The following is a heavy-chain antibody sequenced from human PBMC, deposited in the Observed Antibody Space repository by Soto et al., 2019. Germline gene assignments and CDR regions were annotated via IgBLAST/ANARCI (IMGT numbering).Heavy chain of an antibody. CDR1: GYTFTSYY. D-gene: IGHD3-10*01. J-gene: IGHJ2*01. CDR3: ERMVEWYFDL. V-gene: IGHV1-46*04. Sequence: QVQLVQSGAEVKKPGASVKVSCKASGYTFTSYYMHWVRQAPGQGLEWMGIINPSGGSTSYAQKLQGRVTMTRDTSASEVYMELSSLRSEDTAVYYCERMVEWYFDLWGRGTLVTVSS. CDR2: INPSGGST.